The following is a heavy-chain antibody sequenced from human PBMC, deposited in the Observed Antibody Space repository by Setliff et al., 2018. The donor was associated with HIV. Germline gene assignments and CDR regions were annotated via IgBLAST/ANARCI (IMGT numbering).Heavy chain of an antibody. Sequence: SETLSLTCAVYGGSFSGYHWNWIRQPPGKGLEWIGYIYYSGSTNYNPSLKSRVTISVDTSKNHFSLKLRSVTAADTAVYYCAQLGMVDDFDYWGQGTLVTVSS. J-gene: IGHJ4*02. D-gene: IGHD1-1*01. CDR2: IYYSGST. V-gene: IGHV4-59*01. CDR3: AQLGMVDDFDY. CDR1: GGSFSGYH.